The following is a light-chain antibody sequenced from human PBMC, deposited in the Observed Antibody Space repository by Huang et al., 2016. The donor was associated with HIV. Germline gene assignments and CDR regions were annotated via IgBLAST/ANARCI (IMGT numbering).Light chain of an antibody. CDR1: QSVTNNY. Sequence: EIVLTQSPGTLSSSPGERATLSCRASQSVTNNYLAWYQQKPGQAPRLLMSAASNMAPGIPDIFRGDGSGTDFTLTIDRLAPEDFAVYYCQQYGASPPTFGQGTKLDIK. V-gene: IGKV3-20*01. J-gene: IGKJ2*01. CDR3: QQYGASPPT. CDR2: AAS.